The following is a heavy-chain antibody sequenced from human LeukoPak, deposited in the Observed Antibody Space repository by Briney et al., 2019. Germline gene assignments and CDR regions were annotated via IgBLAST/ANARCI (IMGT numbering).Heavy chain of an antibody. CDR3: ARHGDYVGVDS. D-gene: IGHD4-17*01. CDR1: GDSISTSTYY. V-gene: IGHV4-39*01. J-gene: IGHJ5*01. CDR2: INHSGST. Sequence: PSETLSLTCTVSGDSISTSTYYWGWIRQPPGKGLEWIGEINHSGSTNYNPSLKSRVTISVDTSKNQFSLKLSSVTAADTAVYYCARHGDYVGVDSWGQGTLVTVSS.